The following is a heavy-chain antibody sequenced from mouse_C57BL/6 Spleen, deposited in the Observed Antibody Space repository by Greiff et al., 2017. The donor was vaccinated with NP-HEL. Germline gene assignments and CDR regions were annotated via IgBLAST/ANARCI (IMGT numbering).Heavy chain of an antibody. CDR1: GFSLSTFGMG. Sequence: QVQLKESGPGILQPSQTLSLTCSFSGFSLSTFGMGVGWIRQPSGKGLEWLAHIWWDDDKYYNPALKSRLTISKDTSKNQVFLKIANVDTADTATYYCARLITTVGEAYWYFDVWGTGTTVTVSS. J-gene: IGHJ1*03. CDR3: ARLITTVGEAYWYFDV. V-gene: IGHV8-8*01. D-gene: IGHD1-1*01. CDR2: IWWDDDK.